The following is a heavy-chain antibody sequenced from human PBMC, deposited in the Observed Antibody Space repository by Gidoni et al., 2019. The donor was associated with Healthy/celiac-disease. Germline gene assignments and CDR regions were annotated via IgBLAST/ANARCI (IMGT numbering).Heavy chain of an antibody. Sequence: QVQLVESGGGVVQPGRSLRLSCAASGFTFSSYGMHWVRQAPGKGLEWVAVISYDGSNKYYADSVKGRFTISRDNSKNALYLQMNSRRAEDTAVYYCAKDLTRGGDCCGMDVWCQGTTVTVSS. CDR3: AKDLTRGGDCCGMDV. D-gene: IGHD2-21*01. CDR1: GFTFSSYG. CDR2: ISYDGSNK. J-gene: IGHJ6*02. V-gene: IGHV3-30*18.